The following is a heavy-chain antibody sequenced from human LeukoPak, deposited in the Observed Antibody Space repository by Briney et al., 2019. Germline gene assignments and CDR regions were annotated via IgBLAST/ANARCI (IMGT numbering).Heavy chain of an antibody. V-gene: IGHV3-33*01. CDR1: GFTFSYYG. J-gene: IGHJ4*02. Sequence: GGSLRLSCAASGFTFSYYGMHWVRQAPGKGLEWVAIIWYDGSNKYYADSVKGRFTISRDNSKNTLYLQMNSLRAEDTAIYYCATWHGSGSYGGYFDYWGQGTLVTVSS. CDR2: IWYDGSNK. D-gene: IGHD3-10*01. CDR3: ATWHGSGSYGGYFDY.